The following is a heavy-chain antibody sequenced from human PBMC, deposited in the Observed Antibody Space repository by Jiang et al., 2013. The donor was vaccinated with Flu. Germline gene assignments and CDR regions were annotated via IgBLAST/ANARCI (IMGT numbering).Heavy chain of an antibody. CDR3: ARDRLDYGDPMGYGMDV. J-gene: IGHJ6*02. CDR2: IYYSGST. CDR1: GGSISSGDYY. V-gene: IGHV4-30-4*01. Sequence: PGLVKPSQTLSLTCTVSGGSISSGDYYWSWIRQPPGKGLEWIGYIYYSGSTYYNPSLKSRVTISVDTSKNQFSLKLSSVTAADTAVYYCARDRLDYGDPMGYGMDVWGQGATVTVSS. D-gene: IGHD4-17*01.